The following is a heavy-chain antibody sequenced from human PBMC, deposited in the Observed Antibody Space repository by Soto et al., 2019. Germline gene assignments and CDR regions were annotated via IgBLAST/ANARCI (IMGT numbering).Heavy chain of an antibody. CDR2: IWSDASNK. D-gene: IGHD6-25*01. V-gene: IGHV3-33*03. CDR1: GFSFSNHG. Sequence: QVRLVESGGGVVQPGGSLRLSCAASGFSFSNHGMHWVRQAPGKGLEWVAAIWSDASNKYYADSGKGRFTISRDNSKNTLYLQMNTLRAEDTAVYYCATDGFNKPGYYYCMGVWGQGTTVTVSS. J-gene: IGHJ6*02. CDR3: ATDGFNKPGYYYCMGV.